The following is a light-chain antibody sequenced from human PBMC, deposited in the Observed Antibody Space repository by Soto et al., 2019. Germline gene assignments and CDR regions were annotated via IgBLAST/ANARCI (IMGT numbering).Light chain of an antibody. J-gene: IGKJ4*01. CDR3: QQYNNWPPQLT. Sequence: EIVMTQSPATLSVSPGEGATLSCRAGQSVGTNLAWYQQQPGQAPRLLIHGASTRATGVPARFSGSGSGTEFTLSISSLQSEDFAVYYCQQYNNWPPQLTFGGGTKV. V-gene: IGKV3-15*01. CDR2: GAS. CDR1: QSVGTN.